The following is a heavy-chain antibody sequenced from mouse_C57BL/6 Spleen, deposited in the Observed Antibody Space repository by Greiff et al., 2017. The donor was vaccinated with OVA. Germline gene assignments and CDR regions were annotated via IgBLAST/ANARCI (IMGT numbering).Heavy chain of an antibody. CDR3: ARDRNSAWFAY. Sequence: EVQLQQSGPELVKPGASVKMSCKASGYTFTDYNMHWLKQSHGKSLEWIGYINPNNGGTSYNQKFKGKATLTVNKSSSTAYMELRSLTSEDSAVYYCARDRNSAWFAYWGQGTLVTVSA. CDR2: INPNNGGT. V-gene: IGHV1-22*01. D-gene: IGHD6-1*01. J-gene: IGHJ3*01. CDR1: GYTFTDYN.